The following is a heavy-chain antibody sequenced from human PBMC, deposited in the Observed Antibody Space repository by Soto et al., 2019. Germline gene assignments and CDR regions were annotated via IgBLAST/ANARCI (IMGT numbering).Heavy chain of an antibody. CDR2: IIPIFGTA. V-gene: IGHV1-69*13. D-gene: IGHD3-22*01. CDR3: ARGYDSCGYLYYYYYGMDV. J-gene: IGHJ6*02. Sequence: PSVKVSCKASGGTFSSYAISWVRQAPGQGLEWMGGIIPIFGTANYAQKFQGRVTITADESTSTAYMELSSLRSEDTAVYYCARGYDSCGYLYYYYYGMDVWGQGTTVTVSS. CDR1: GGTFSSYA.